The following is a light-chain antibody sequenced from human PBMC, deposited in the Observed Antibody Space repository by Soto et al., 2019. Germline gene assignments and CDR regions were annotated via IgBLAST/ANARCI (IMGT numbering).Light chain of an antibody. CDR2: RAS. CDR3: QHRSNWPLT. V-gene: IGKV3-15*01. Sequence: IVMTQSPATLSVSLGERATLSCRASQSINSNLAWYQQKPGQAPRLLMFRASIRAAGFPARFSGSGSGTEFNITISSLQSDDSAVYYCQHRSNWPLTFGGGTKVDIK. CDR1: QSINSN. J-gene: IGKJ4*01.